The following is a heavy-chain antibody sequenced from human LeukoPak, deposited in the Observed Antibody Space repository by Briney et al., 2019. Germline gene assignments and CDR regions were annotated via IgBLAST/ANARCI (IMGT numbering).Heavy chain of an antibody. D-gene: IGHD5-12*01. CDR2: IYYSGLSS. CDR1: GDSLSSSSYY. CDR3: ARHTGFSGVGNY. J-gene: IGHJ4*02. Sequence: PSETLSLTCTVSGDSLSSSSYYWGWIRQTPGKGLEWIGSIYYSGLSSYYNPSLKSRLTISLDTSKNQFSLKLRSVTAADTAVYFCARHTGFSGVGNYWGQGTLVTVSS. V-gene: IGHV4-39*01.